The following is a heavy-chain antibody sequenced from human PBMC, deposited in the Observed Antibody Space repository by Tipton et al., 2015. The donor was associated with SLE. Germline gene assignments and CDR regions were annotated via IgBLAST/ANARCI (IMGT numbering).Heavy chain of an antibody. CDR2: INHDGST. CDR1: GASFSGNY. J-gene: IGHJ4*02. Sequence: TLSLTCAVYGASFSGNYWSWIRQPPGKGLEWIGEINHDGSTNYNPSLESRVAISVDTSKNQISLKVTSVTAADTAVYYCARGSSYYVYWGQGTLVTVSS. V-gene: IGHV4-34*01. D-gene: IGHD1-26*01. CDR3: ARGSSYYVY.